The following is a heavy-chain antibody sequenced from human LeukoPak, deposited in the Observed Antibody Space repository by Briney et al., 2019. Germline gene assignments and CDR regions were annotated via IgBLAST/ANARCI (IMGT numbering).Heavy chain of an antibody. V-gene: IGHV4-4*02. CDR3: ASADFDWSDY. D-gene: IGHD3-9*01. CDR2: IYHSGST. CDR1: GFTFSNAW. J-gene: IGHJ4*02. Sequence: KPGGSLRLSCAASGFTFSNAWMSWVRQAPGKGLEWIGEIYHSGSTNYNPSLKSRVTISVDKSKNQFSLKLSSVTAADTAVYYCASADFDWSDYWGQGTLVTVSS.